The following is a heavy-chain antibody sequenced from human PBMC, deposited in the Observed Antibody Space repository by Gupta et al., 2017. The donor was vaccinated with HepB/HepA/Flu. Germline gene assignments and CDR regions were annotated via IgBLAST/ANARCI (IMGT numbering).Heavy chain of an antibody. V-gene: IGHV3-72*01. CDR1: GFTFSDHY. D-gene: IGHD3-22*01. CDR2: SRTKAKGYNT. J-gene: IGHJ3*02. Sequence: EVQVVESGGGLVQPGGSLRLSCAVSGFTFSDHYLDWVRQAPGKGLEWVGRSRTKAKGYNTAYAASVKGRFTISRDESRNSVYLQMNSLKTEDTAVYYCARVGYYDSRGYFIDAFDIWGQGTLVTVSS. CDR3: ARVGYYDSRGYFIDAFDI.